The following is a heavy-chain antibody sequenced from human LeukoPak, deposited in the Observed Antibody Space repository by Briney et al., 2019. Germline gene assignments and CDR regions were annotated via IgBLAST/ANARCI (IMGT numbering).Heavy chain of an antibody. D-gene: IGHD3-22*01. CDR1: GFTFSSYA. CDR3: AKDLRTGLVVIGFDY. Sequence: RPGGSLRLSCAASGFTFSSYAMSWVRQAPGKGLEWVSAISGSGGSTYYADSVKGRFTISRDNSKNTLYLQMNSLRAEDTAVYHCAKDLRTGLVVIGFDYWGQGTLVTVSS. J-gene: IGHJ4*02. V-gene: IGHV3-23*01. CDR2: ISGSGGST.